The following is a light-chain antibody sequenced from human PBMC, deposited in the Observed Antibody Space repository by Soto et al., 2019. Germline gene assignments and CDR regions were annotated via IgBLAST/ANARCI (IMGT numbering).Light chain of an antibody. Sequence: DIQMTQSPSSLSASVGDRVTITCRASQSIIRYLNWYQQKPGKAPKLLIYAASSLQSGVPSRFSGSGSGTDFILTISSLQPDDSATYYCQHYGGMWTFGQGTKVDIK. CDR1: QSIIRY. J-gene: IGKJ1*01. CDR2: AAS. V-gene: IGKV1-39*01. CDR3: QHYGGMWT.